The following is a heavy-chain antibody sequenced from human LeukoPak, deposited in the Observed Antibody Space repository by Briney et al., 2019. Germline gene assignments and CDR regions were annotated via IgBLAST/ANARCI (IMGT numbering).Heavy chain of an antibody. D-gene: IGHD3-22*01. CDR1: GYTFTSYG. J-gene: IGHJ3*02. CDR2: ISAYNGNT. Sequence: ASVKVSCRASGYTFTSYGIIWVRQAPGQGLEWMGWISAYNGNTNYAQKLQGRVTMTTDTSTSSAYMELRSLRSEDTAVYYCARADYDSSGYDAFDIWGQGTMVTVSS. V-gene: IGHV1-18*01. CDR3: ARADYDSSGYDAFDI.